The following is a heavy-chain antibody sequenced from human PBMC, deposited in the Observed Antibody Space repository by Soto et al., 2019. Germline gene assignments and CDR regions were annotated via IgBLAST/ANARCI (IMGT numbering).Heavy chain of an antibody. CDR3: ARQEYYDTIGYPFDY. D-gene: IGHD3-22*01. J-gene: IGHJ4*02. CDR2: IYNRGST. V-gene: IGHV4-59*08. CDR1: GVSISGYY. Sequence: SETLSLTCTVSGVSISGYYWSWIRQPPGKGLEWIGYIYNRGSTKYNPSLKSRVTISVDTSKNQFSLKVNSVTAADTAVYYCARQEYYDTIGYPFDYWGRGILVTVSS.